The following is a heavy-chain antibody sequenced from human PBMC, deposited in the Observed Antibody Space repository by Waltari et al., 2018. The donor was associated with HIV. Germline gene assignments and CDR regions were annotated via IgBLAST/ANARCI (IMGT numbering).Heavy chain of an antibody. J-gene: IGHJ4*02. V-gene: IGHV3-30*18. CDR2: ISFDGKKE. CDR3: AKDLSYGTDWPYFDK. Sequence: QVQLAESGGGVVQPGRSLKLSCAASGFARGGFYVHWVRQAPGKGLEWVALISFDGKKEYYSDSVKGRFTISRDNSGSRLFLQMNNLRPEDTGVYFCAKDLSYGTDWPYFDKRGQGTLVTVSS. CDR1: GFARGGFY. D-gene: IGHD2-8*02.